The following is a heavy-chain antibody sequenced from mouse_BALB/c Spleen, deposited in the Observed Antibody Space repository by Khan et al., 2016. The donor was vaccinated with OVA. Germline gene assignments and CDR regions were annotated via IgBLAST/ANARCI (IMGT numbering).Heavy chain of an antibody. V-gene: IGHV1-77*01. J-gene: IGHJ3*01. Sequence: QVQLQQSGPELMKPGASVKMSCKASGYMFIDYVISWVKQRTGQGLEWIGEIYPGSGRTYYNERFKGKATLTADKSSNTAYMQLSSLTSEDSAVXFCARSYDGAWFAYWGQGTPVTVSA. CDR1: GYMFIDYV. D-gene: IGHD1-1*01. CDR2: IYPGSGRT. CDR3: ARSYDGAWFAY.